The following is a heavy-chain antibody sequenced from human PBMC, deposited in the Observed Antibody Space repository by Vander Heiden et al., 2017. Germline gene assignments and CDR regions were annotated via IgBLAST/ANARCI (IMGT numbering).Heavy chain of an antibody. J-gene: IGHJ4*01. CDR1: GYTFTSYY. CDR2: INPSGGST. Sequence: HVQLVQSGAEVKKPGASVKVSCKASGYTFTSYYMHWVRQAPGQGLEWMGIINPSGGSTSYAQKFQGRVTMTRDTSTSTVYRELSSLRSNDTAVYYCARGSWRGGDPIPEYFDYRCHGTLVTVSS. D-gene: IGHD2-21*02. V-gene: IGHV1-46*01. CDR3: ARGSWRGGDPIPEYFDY.